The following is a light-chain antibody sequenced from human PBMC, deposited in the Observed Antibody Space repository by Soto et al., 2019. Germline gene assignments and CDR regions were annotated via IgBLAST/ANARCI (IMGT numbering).Light chain of an antibody. Sequence: QSALTQPASVSGSPGQSITISCTGTSSDVGGYNYVSWYQQHPGKAPKLMIYDVSNRPSGVSNRFSGSKSGNTASLTISGLQAEDEADYYCSSYTSRSSSNYVFGAGTKLTVL. CDR1: SSDVGGYNY. V-gene: IGLV2-14*01. CDR3: SSYTSRSSSNYV. CDR2: DVS. J-gene: IGLJ1*01.